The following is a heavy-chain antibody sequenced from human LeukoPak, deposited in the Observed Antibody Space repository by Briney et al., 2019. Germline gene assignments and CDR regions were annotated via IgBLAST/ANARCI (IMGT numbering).Heavy chain of an antibody. CDR2: IDKHGSGK. CDR3: ARDGGWGYYDL. D-gene: IGHD3-16*01. V-gene: IGHV3-7*01. Sequence: GGSLRLSCVASGFTFSTSWVTWVRQAPGKGLEWVANIDKHGSGKYYVDSVKGRFAISRDYANNSVFLQMNSLRAEDTSVYYCARDGGWGYYDLWGQGTPVAVSS. J-gene: IGHJ4*02. CDR1: GFTFSTSW.